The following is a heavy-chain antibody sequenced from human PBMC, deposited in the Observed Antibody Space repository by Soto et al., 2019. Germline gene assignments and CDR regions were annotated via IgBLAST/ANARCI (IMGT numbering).Heavy chain of an antibody. Sequence: GASVKVSCKASGGTFSSYAISWVRQAPGQGLEWMGGIIPIFGTANYAQKFQGRVTITADESTSTAYMELSSLRSEDTAVYYCARDVSTVTYNWFDPWGQGTLVTVSS. CDR2: IIPIFGTA. D-gene: IGHD4-17*01. CDR3: ARDVSTVTYNWFDP. V-gene: IGHV1-69*13. J-gene: IGHJ5*02. CDR1: GGTFSSYA.